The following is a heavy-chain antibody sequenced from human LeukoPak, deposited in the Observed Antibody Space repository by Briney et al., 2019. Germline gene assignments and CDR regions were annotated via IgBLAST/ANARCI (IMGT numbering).Heavy chain of an antibody. CDR3: ARDRSADIVVVPAAKGSYYYYMDV. CDR1: GYTFTSYD. J-gene: IGHJ6*03. Sequence: ASVKVSCKASGYTFTSYDINWVRQATGQGLEWMGWMNPNSGNTGYAQKFQGRVTMTRNTSISTAYMELSSLRSEDTAVYYCARDRSADIVVVPAAKGSYYYYMDVWGKGTTVTVSS. V-gene: IGHV1-8*01. D-gene: IGHD2-2*01. CDR2: MNPNSGNT.